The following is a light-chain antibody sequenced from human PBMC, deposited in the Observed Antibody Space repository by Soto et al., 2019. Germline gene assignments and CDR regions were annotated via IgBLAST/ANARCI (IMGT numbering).Light chain of an antibody. CDR1: QGINSY. V-gene: IGKV1-9*01. Sequence: DIQLTQSPSFLSASVGDRVTITCRASQGINSYLAWYQQTPGKAPKLLIYATSTLQTGVPSRFSGSGSGTEFTLTISSLQPEDFATYYCPQFNSYPLLFTFGPGTRVEIK. J-gene: IGKJ3*01. CDR2: ATS. CDR3: PQFNSYPLLFT.